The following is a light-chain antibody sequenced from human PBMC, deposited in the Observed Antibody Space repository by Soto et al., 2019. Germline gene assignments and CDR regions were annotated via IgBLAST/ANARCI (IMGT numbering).Light chain of an antibody. V-gene: IGKV1-9*01. CDR3: QQLKDYPIT. CDR2: AAS. J-gene: IGKJ5*01. Sequence: ILLTQSPSSLSASMGDRVTITCRASQDIDNSFAWYHQKPGKAPKLLIYAASSLQSGVPSRFSGSASGTDFTLTISSLQPEDFATYYCQQLKDYPITFGQGTLPEVK. CDR1: QDIDNS.